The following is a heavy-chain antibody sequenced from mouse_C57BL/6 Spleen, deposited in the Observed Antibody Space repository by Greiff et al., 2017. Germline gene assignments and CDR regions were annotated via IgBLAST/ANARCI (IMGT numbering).Heavy chain of an antibody. V-gene: IGHV5-17*01. CDR2: ISSGSSTI. D-gene: IGHD2-4*01. J-gene: IGHJ3*01. CDR1: GFTFSDYG. CDR3: AGPTDYDGAWFAY. Sequence: DVKLVESGGGLVKPGGSLKLSCAASGFTFSDYGMHWVRQAPEKGLEWVAYISSGSSTIYYADTVKGRFTISRDNAKNTLSLQMTSLRSEDTAMYYCAGPTDYDGAWFAYWGQGTLVTVSA.